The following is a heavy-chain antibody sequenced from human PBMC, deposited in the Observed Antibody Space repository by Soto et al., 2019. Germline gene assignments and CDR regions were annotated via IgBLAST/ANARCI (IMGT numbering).Heavy chain of an antibody. V-gene: IGHV4-39*01. J-gene: IGHJ4*02. Sequence: SETLSLTCTVSGGSISSSSYYWGWIRQPPGKGLEWIGSIYYSGSTYYNPSLKSRVTISVDTSKNQFSLKLSSVTAADTAVYYCARLLRANWGSAPDYFDYWGQGTLVTVSS. CDR1: GGSISSSSYY. CDR3: ARLLRANWGSAPDYFDY. D-gene: IGHD7-27*01. CDR2: IYYSGST.